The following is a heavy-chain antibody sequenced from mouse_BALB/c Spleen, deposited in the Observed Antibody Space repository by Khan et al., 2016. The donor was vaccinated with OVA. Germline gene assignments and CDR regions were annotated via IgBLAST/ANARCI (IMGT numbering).Heavy chain of an antibody. D-gene: IGHD2-3*01. CDR1: GYPFTAYY. V-gene: IGHV1S34*01. J-gene: IGHJ4*01. CDR3: ARDGYHYAMDY. Sequence: LVKTGASVKISCKASGYPFTAYYIHWVKQSHGESLEWIGFISCYNGASNYNQKFKGKATFPVDTSSSTAYMQFNSLTSEDSAVYYCARDGYHYAMDYWGQGTSVTVSS. CDR2: ISCYNGAS.